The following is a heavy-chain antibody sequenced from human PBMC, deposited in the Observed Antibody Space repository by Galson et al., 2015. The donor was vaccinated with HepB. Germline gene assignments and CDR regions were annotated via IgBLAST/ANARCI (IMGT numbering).Heavy chain of an antibody. V-gene: IGHV7-4-1*02. D-gene: IGHD4-17*01. J-gene: IGHJ6*02. CDR2: INTNTGNP. CDR1: GYTFTSYA. Sequence: SVKVSCKASGYTFTSYAMNWVRQAPGQGLEWMGWINTNTGNPTYAQGFTGRFVFSLDTSVSTAYLQISSLKAEDTAVYYCARSDDTVTIQFYYYGMDVWGQGTTVTVSS. CDR3: ARSDDTVTIQFYYYGMDV.